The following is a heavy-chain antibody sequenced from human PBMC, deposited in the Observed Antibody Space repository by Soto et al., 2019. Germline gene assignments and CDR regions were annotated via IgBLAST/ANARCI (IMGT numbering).Heavy chain of an antibody. CDR2: ISGSGGST. CDR3: AKRGGWYGYYFDY. CDR1: GFTFSSYS. V-gene: IGHV3-23*04. J-gene: IGHJ4*02. Sequence: EVQLVESGGGLVKPGGSLRLSCAASGFTFSSYSMNWVRQAPGKGLEWVSAISGSGGSTYYADSVKGRFTISRDNSKNTLYLQMNSLRAEDTAVYYCAKRGGWYGYYFDYWGQGTLVTVSS. D-gene: IGHD6-19*01.